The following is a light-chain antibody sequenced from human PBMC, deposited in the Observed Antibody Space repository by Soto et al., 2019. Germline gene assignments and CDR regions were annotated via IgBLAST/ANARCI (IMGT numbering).Light chain of an antibody. CDR1: QGISSY. Sequence: IQLTQSPSSLSASVGDRVTITCRASQGISSYLAWYQQKPGKAPKLLIYTASSLQSGVPSRFSGSGSGTDFTLTISRLQPEDFATYYCQQTNTFPYTFGQGTKLEI. CDR2: TAS. J-gene: IGKJ2*01. CDR3: QQTNTFPYT. V-gene: IGKV1-9*01.